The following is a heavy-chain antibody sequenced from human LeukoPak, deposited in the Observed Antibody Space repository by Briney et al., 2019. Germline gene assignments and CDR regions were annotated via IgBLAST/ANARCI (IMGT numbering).Heavy chain of an antibody. CDR1: GFTFSDYY. D-gene: IGHD6-19*01. CDR2: ISSSGNTK. V-gene: IGHV3-11*04. J-gene: IGHJ4*02. CDR3: ARDGGSAWFFRY. Sequence: PGGSLRLSCAASGFTFSDYYMGWIRQAPGKGLEWVSYISSSGNTKYYADSVKGRFTISRDNAKNSLYLQMNSLRAEDTAVYYCARDGGSAWFFRYWGQGTLVTVSS.